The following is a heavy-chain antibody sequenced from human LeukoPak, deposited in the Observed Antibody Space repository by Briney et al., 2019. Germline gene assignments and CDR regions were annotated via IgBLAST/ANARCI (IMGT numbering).Heavy chain of an antibody. CDR1: GFTFSSYG. D-gene: IGHD3-10*01. J-gene: IGHJ3*02. Sequence: GGSLRLSCAASGFTFSSYGMHWVRQAPGKGLEWVAAISYDGSNKYYADSVKGRFTISRDNSKNTLYLQMNSLRAEDTAVYYCQLYYYGSGSYYNPDAFDIWGQGTMVTVSS. CDR2: ISYDGSNK. CDR3: QLYYYGSGSYYNPDAFDI. V-gene: IGHV3-30*03.